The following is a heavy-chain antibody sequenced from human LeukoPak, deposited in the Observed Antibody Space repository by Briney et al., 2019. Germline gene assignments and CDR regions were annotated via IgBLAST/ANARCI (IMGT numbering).Heavy chain of an antibody. J-gene: IGHJ4*02. Sequence: SETLSLTCTVTSGSIRSDYWSWLRQSPGKGLEWIGYIYYNGSTNYNPSLKSRVTISVDTSKNQFSLMLSSVTAADTAIYYCATSNWGVALVLLWGQGTLVTVSS. V-gene: IGHV4-59*03. CDR1: SGSIRSDY. CDR3: ATSNWGVALVLL. CDR2: IYYNGST. D-gene: IGHD7-27*01.